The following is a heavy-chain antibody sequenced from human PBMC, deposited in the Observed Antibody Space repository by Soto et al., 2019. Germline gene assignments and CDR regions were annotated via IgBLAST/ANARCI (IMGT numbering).Heavy chain of an antibody. Sequence: QVQLVESGGGVVQPGRSLRLSCAASGFTFSADGMHWVRQAPGKGLEWVAVISSDGSEKFYAASVKGRFTISRDNSKDTLYRQMNNLRAEDTAVYYCAKDRSSSWYYFENWGQGTLVTVSS. V-gene: IGHV3-30*18. CDR1: GFTFSADG. D-gene: IGHD6-13*01. CDR3: AKDRSSSWYYFEN. CDR2: ISSDGSEK. J-gene: IGHJ4*02.